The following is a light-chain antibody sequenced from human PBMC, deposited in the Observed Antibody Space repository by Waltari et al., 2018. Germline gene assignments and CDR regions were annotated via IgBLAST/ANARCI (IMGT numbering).Light chain of an antibody. CDR1: SNDVGYKNY. CDR3: SSYTSSSTLL. Sequence: QSALTQPAPVSGSPGQSITISCTGTSNDVGYKNYVCWYQKHPGKAPKLMIYDVSKRPSGCADRLSGSRSGNTASLTISGLQADDEADYYCSSYTSSSTLLFGGGTKVTVL. V-gene: IGLV2-14*03. CDR2: DVS. J-gene: IGLJ2*01.